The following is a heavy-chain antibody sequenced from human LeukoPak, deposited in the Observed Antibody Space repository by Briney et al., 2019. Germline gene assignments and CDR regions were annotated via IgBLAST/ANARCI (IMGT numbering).Heavy chain of an antibody. V-gene: IGHV1-69*13. J-gene: IGHJ4*02. CDR2: ITPIFGTA. CDR3: ARGDQYSSGHGGSFDY. D-gene: IGHD6-19*01. Sequence: GASVKVSCKASGGTFSSYAISWVRQAPGQGLEWMGGITPIFGTANYAQKFQGRVTITADESTSTAYMELSSLRSEDTAVYYCARGDQYSSGHGGSFDYWGQGTLVTVSS. CDR1: GGTFSSYA.